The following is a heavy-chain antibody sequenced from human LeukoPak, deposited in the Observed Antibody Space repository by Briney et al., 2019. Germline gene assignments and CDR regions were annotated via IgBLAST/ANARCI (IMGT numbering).Heavy chain of an antibody. CDR3: ARERVNYDFWSGVPDFDP. Sequence: KPSETLSLTCTVSGGSISSYYWSWIRQPAGKGLECIGRIYTSGSTNYNPSLKSRVTMSVDTSKNQFSLKLSSVTAADTAVYYCARERVNYDFWSGVPDFDPWGQGTLVTVSS. D-gene: IGHD3-3*01. CDR1: GGSISSYY. V-gene: IGHV4-4*07. CDR2: IYTSGST. J-gene: IGHJ5*02.